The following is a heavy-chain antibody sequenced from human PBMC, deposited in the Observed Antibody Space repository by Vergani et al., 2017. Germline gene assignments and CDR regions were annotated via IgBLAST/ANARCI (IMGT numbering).Heavy chain of an antibody. Sequence: EVQLLESGGGLVKPGGSLRLSCAASGFTFSSYSMNWVRQAPGKGLEWVSSISSSSSYIYYADSVKGRFTISRDNAKNSLYLQMNSLRAEDTAVYYCARGYCSGGSCYDDSEYFQHWGQGTLVTVSS. CDR3: ARGYCSGGSCYDDSEYFQH. CDR2: ISSSSSYI. J-gene: IGHJ1*01. D-gene: IGHD2-15*01. V-gene: IGHV3-21*01. CDR1: GFTFSSYS.